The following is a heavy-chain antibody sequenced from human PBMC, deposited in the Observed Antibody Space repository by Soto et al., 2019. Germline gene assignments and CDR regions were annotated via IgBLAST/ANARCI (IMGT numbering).Heavy chain of an antibody. V-gene: IGHV5-51*01. Sequence: PGESLKISCKVSGYDFSNFWIAWVRQRPGQSLEWLAILNPSDSETRYSPSFEGQVSVSGDKSVNTAYLQWSALKASDTAIYYCARGPDERKDYLEWVIDYWGQGTLVTVSS. D-gene: IGHD1-1*01. J-gene: IGHJ4*02. CDR2: LNPSDSET. CDR1: GYDFSNFW. CDR3: ARGPDERKDYLEWVIDY.